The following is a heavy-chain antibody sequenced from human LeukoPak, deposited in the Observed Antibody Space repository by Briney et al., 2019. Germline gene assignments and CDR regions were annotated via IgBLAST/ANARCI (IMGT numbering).Heavy chain of an antibody. CDR3: ASSYSSGWYENWFDP. V-gene: IGHV4-59*01. CDR1: GGSISSYY. CDR2: IDYSGNT. Sequence: SETLSLTCTVSGGSISSYYWSWIRQAPGKGLEWIANIDYSGNTIYNPALKSRVTISVDTSKNQFSLKLSSVTAADTAVYYCASSYSSGWYENWFDPWGQGTLVTVSS. J-gene: IGHJ5*02. D-gene: IGHD6-19*01.